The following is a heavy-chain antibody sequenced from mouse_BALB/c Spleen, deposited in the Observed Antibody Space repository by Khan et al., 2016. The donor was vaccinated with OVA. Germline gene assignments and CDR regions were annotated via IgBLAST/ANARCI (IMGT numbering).Heavy chain of an antibody. CDR1: GYSFTLYY. CDR3: ARGYDFFAS. V-gene: IGHV1-20*02. D-gene: IGHD2-14*01. J-gene: IGHJ3*01. Sequence: EVQLQQSGPDLVKPGASVKISCKASGYSFTLYYMSWVKQSHGKSLEWIGRINPNTDNINYNQEFKGKAMLTVDKSSNTAYMELRCLPSEDSAVYFWARGYDFFASWGQGTLVTVSS. CDR2: INPNTDNI.